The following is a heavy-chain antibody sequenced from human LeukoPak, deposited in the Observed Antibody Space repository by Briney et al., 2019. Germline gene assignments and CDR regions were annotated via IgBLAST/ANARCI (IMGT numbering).Heavy chain of an antibody. CDR1: GFTFSSYE. CDR2: ISSSGSTI. CDR3: AREAGFGELYYYMDV. Sequence: QSGGSLRVSCAASGFTFSSYEMNWVRQAPGKGLEWVSYISSSGSTIYYADSVKGRFTSSRDNAKNSLYLQMNSLRAGDTALYYCAREAGFGELYYYMDVWGKGTTVTVSS. J-gene: IGHJ6*03. V-gene: IGHV3-48*03. D-gene: IGHD3-10*01.